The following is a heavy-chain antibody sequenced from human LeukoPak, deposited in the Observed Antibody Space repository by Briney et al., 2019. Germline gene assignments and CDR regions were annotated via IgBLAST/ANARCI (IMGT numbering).Heavy chain of an antibody. CDR3: ARAPPSIQYGSGSYYENWFDP. V-gene: IGHV1-8*01. Sequence: ASVKVSCKASGYTFTSYDINWGRHATGQGLEVMGRMNPNSGNTGYAQNFQGKVTITRNHSISTAHMALRSVRSEDTAVYYCARAPPSIQYGSGSYYENWFDPWGQGTLVTVSS. D-gene: IGHD3-10*01. CDR1: GYTFTSYD. CDR2: MNPNSGNT. J-gene: IGHJ5*02.